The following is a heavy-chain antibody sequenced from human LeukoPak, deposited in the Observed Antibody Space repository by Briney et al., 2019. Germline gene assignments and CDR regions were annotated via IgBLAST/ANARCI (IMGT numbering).Heavy chain of an antibody. CDR2: IYYSGST. CDR1: GGSISSYY. Sequence: SETLSLTCTVSGGSISSYYWSWIRQPPGKGLEWIGYIYYSGSTNYNPSLKSRVTISVDTSKNQLSLKLRSVTAADTAVYFCAREASRAGTYYFDYWGQGTLLTVSS. CDR3: AREASRAGTYYFDY. V-gene: IGHV4-59*01. J-gene: IGHJ4*02. D-gene: IGHD3-10*01.